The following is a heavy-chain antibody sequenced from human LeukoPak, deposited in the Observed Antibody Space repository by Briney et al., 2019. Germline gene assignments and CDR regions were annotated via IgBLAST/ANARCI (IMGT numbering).Heavy chain of an antibody. D-gene: IGHD2-15*01. CDR1: GFTVSVNY. V-gene: IGHV3-53*01. J-gene: IGHJ3*01. CDR3: ARAQRIMMTHAFDL. Sequence: GGSLRLSRAASGFTVSVNYISWVPQAPAKGLEWGSVIHSGDGTYYADSVKGRFTISRDRTKNTLYLQMNSLRAEDTAVYHCARAQRIMMTHAFDLWGQGTMVTVSS. CDR2: IHSGDGT.